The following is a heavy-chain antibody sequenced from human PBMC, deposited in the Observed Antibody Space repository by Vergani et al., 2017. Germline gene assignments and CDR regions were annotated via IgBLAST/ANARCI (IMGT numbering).Heavy chain of an antibody. CDR2: IYHSGST. V-gene: IGHV4-38-2*01. Sequence: QVQLQESGPGLVKPSETLSLTCAVSGYSISSGYYWGWIRQPPGKGLEWIGSIYHSGSTYYNPSLKSRVTISVDTSKNQFSLKLSTVTAADTAVYYCARGRGVLEAYYFDYWGQGTLVTVSS. CDR1: GYSISSGYY. D-gene: IGHD4/OR15-4a*01. CDR3: ARGRGVLEAYYFDY. J-gene: IGHJ4*02.